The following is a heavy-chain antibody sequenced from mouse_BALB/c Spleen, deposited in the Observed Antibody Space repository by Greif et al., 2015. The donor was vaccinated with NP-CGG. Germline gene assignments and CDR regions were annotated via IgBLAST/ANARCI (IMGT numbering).Heavy chain of an antibody. Sequence: VQLQESGAELMKPGASVKISCKATGYTFSSYWIEWVKQRPGHGLEWIGEILPGSGSTNYNEKFKGKATFTADTSSNTAYMQLSSLTSEDSAVYYCARGTDYYGSSGWFAYWGQGTLVTVSA. CDR3: ARGTDYYGSSGWFAY. J-gene: IGHJ3*01. CDR1: GYTFSSYW. D-gene: IGHD1-1*01. CDR2: ILPGSGST. V-gene: IGHV1-9*01.